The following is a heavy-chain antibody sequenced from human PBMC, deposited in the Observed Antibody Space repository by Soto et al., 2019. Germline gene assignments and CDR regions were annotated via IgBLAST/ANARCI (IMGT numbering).Heavy chain of an antibody. CDR3: GLSETVAGLFDS. Sequence: PGESLKISCKGSGYSFTNYWIGWVRQMPGKGLEWMGIISPGDSETRYSPSFQGQVTISADKSISTAYLQWNSLKASDTAIYYCGLSETVAGLFDSWGQGTLVTVSS. CDR2: ISPGDSET. CDR1: GYSFTNYW. D-gene: IGHD6-19*01. J-gene: IGHJ4*02. V-gene: IGHV5-51*01.